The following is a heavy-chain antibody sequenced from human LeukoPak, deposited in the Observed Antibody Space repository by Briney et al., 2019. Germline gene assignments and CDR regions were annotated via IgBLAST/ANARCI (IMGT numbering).Heavy chain of an antibody. CDR1: GYTFTIYD. CDR2: MNPNSGNT. D-gene: IGHD1-20*01. CDR3: ARGLSVRNNWNIV. V-gene: IGHV1-8*01. Sequence: ASVKVSFTASGYTFTIYDINWVRQATGQGLEWMGWMNPNSGNTGYAQKFQGRVTMTRNTSISTAYMELSSLRSEDTAVYYCARGLSVRNNWNIVWGQGTLVTVSS. J-gene: IGHJ4*02.